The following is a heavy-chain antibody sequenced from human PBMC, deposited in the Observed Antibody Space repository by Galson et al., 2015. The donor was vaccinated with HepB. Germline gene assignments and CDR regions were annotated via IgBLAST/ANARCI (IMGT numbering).Heavy chain of an antibody. CDR1: GFTFSNYW. CDR3: VRLSPSFDL. CDR2: IKQDESEK. V-gene: IGHV3-7*01. J-gene: IGHJ5*02. Sequence: SLRLSCAASGFTFSNYWMGWVRQAPGKGLEWVANIKQDESEKYYVGSVKGRFTISRDNGKKSMYLQMKSLRAEDTAIYYCVRLSPSFDLWGQGTLVTVSS.